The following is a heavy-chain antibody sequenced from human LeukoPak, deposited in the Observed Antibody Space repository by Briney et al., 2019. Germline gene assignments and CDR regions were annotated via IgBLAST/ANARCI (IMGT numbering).Heavy chain of an antibody. V-gene: IGHV4-59*01. CDR2: IYYSGST. CDR1: GGSISSYY. D-gene: IGHD3-16*01. J-gene: IGHJ4*02. Sequence: SETLSLTCTVSGGSISSYYWSWIRQPPGKGLEWIGYIYYSGSTNYNPSLKSRVTISVDTSKNQFSLKLSSVTAADTAVYYCARDDGGSFDYWGQGTLVTVSS. CDR3: ARDDGGSFDY.